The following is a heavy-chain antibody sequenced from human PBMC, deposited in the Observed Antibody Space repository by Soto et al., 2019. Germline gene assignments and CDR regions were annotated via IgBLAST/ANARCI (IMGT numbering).Heavy chain of an antibody. Sequence: ASVKVSCKASGYTFTSHAMHWVRQAPGQRPEWMGWINAGNGRTKYSQNFQGRVTITRDTSASTAYMDLSSLRFEDTAVYYCARDLLDWNLAQPYYYYYHGMDVWGQGTTVTAP. D-gene: IGHD1-1*01. CDR3: ARDLLDWNLAQPYYYYYHGMDV. J-gene: IGHJ6*02. CDR1: GYTFTSHA. CDR2: INAGNGRT. V-gene: IGHV1-3*01.